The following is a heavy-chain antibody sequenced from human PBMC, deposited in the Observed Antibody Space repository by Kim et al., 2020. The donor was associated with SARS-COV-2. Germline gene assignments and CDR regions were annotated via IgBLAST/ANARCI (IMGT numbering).Heavy chain of an antibody. CDR1: GFTFSNAW. D-gene: IGHD2-2*01. CDR3: TTEEIVVPAVPYYFDY. Sequence: LSLTCAASGFTFSNAWMSWVRQAPGKGLEWVGRIKSKTDGGTTDYAAPVKGRFTISRDDSKNTLYLQMNSLKTEDTAVYYCTTEEIVVPAVPYYFDYWGQGTLVTVSS. J-gene: IGHJ4*02. CDR2: IKSKTDGGTT. V-gene: IGHV3-15*01.